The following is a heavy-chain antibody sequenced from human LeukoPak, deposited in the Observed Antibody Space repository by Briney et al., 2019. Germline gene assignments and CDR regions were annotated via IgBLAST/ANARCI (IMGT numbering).Heavy chain of an antibody. Sequence: SEKVSCKASGGTFSSYAISWVRQAPGQGLEWMGGIIPIFGTANYAQKFQGRVTITADESTSTAYMELSSLRSEDTAVYYCARSSGETENYYYGMDVWGKGTTVTVSS. CDR2: IIPIFGTA. V-gene: IGHV1-69*01. CDR1: GGTFSSYA. D-gene: IGHD6-19*01. J-gene: IGHJ6*04. CDR3: ARSSGETENYYYGMDV.